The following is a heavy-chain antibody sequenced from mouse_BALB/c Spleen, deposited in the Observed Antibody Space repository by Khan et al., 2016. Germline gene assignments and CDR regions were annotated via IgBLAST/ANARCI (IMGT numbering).Heavy chain of an antibody. CDR3: TLSDHDAVDY. J-gene: IGHJ4*01. V-gene: IGHV6-6*01. Sequence: EVKLEESGGGLVQPGGSMKLSCAASGFTFSDAWMDWVRQSPERGLEWVAEIRGETNNHAIYYAESVKGRFTISRDDSNSSVYLQMNSLRAEHTGMYCCTLSDHDAVDYWGQGTSVTVSS. D-gene: IGHD2-4*01. CDR2: IRGETNNHAI. CDR1: GFTFSDAW.